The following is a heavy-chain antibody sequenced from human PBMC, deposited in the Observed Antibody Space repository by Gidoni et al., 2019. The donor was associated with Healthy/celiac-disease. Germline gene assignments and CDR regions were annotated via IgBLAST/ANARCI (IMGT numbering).Heavy chain of an antibody. D-gene: IGHD3-10*01. Sequence: QVQLVESGGGLVQPGWFLRLSCAASGFTFSSYGMHWVLQAPGKGLGWVAVISYDGSNKYYADSVKGRFTISRDNSKNTLYLQMNSLRAEDTAVYYCAKEGDEAYYFDYWGQGTLVTVSS. CDR2: ISYDGSNK. V-gene: IGHV3-30*18. CDR3: AKEGDEAYYFDY. J-gene: IGHJ4*02. CDR1: GFTFSSYG.